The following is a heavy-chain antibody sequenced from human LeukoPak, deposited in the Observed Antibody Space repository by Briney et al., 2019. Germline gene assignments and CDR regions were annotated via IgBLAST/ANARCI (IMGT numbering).Heavy chain of an antibody. J-gene: IGHJ4*02. V-gene: IGHV3-30*05. CDR3: ARGRMTTVVTGGDYFDY. CDR1: GFTFSSYG. Sequence: GGSLRLSCAASGFTFSSYGMHWVRQAPGKGLEWVAVISYDGSNKYYADSVKGRFTISRDNSKNTLYLQMNSLRAEDTAVYYCARGRMTTVVTGGDYFDYWGQGTLVTVSS. D-gene: IGHD4-23*01. CDR2: ISYDGSNK.